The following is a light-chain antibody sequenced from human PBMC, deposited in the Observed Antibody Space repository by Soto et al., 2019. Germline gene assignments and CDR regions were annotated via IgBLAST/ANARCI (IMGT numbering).Light chain of an antibody. CDR2: AAS. Sequence: DIQMTQSPSSLSAPVGDRVTITCRASQGISNFLNWYQQKPGKAPKLLIYAASNLQSGVPSRFSGSGSGTDFTLTISSLQPEDFATYYCQHTYNTPPYTFGQGTNLEIK. CDR3: QHTYNTPPYT. CDR1: QGISNF. J-gene: IGKJ2*01. V-gene: IGKV1-39*01.